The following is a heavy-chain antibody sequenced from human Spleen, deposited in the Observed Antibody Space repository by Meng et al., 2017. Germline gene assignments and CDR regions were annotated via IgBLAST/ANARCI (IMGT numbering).Heavy chain of an antibody. CDR1: GDSISGNYYY. D-gene: IGHD3-3*01. CDR3: ARLKIPAIFGGMDV. Sequence: GSLRLSCTVSGDSISGNYYYWGWIRQPPGKGLEWIGSMYDSGATYYYYNPSLESRVTISLDTSKNQFSLKLSSVTAADTAVYYCARLKIPAIFGGMDVWGQGTTVTVSS. J-gene: IGHJ6*02. CDR2: MYDSGAT. V-gene: IGHV4-39*07.